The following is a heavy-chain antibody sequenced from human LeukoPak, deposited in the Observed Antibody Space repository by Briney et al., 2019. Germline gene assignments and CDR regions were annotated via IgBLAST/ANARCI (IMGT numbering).Heavy chain of an antibody. D-gene: IGHD6-19*01. Sequence: GGSLRLSCAASGFTFSSYEMNWVRQAPGKGLEWVSYISSGGNILYCADSVKGRFTISRDNVKNSVYLQMSSLRAEDTAVYYCARESVAGENFDYWGQGTLVTVSS. CDR1: GFTFSSYE. V-gene: IGHV3-48*03. J-gene: IGHJ4*02. CDR3: ARESVAGENFDY. CDR2: ISSGGNIL.